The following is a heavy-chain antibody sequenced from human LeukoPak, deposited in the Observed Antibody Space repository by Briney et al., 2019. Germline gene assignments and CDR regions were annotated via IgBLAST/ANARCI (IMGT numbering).Heavy chain of an antibody. CDR3: AKASIGYDSSGPFYYYYMDV. V-gene: IGHV1-69*06. CDR2: IIPIFGTA. Sequence: SVKVSCKASGYTFTSYGISWVRQAPGQGLEWMGGIIPIFGTANYAQEFQGRVTITADKSTSTAYMELSSLRAEDTAVYYCAKASIGYDSSGPFYYYYMDVWGKGTTVTISS. CDR1: GYTFTSYG. D-gene: IGHD3-22*01. J-gene: IGHJ6*03.